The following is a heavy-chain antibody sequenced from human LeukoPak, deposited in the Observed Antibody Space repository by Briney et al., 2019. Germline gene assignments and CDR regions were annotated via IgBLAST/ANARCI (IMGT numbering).Heavy chain of an antibody. CDR3: ARDLNQEDFDY. D-gene: IGHD1-14*01. CDR2: IWLDGSAT. V-gene: IGHV3-33*08. J-gene: IGHJ4*02. Sequence: PGGSLRLSCAASGLTFSGYDMHWVRQAPGKGLEWVAIIWLDGSATYYGDSVKGRFTVSRDNSNNTLYLQMNSLRVEDTAVYYCARDLNQEDFDYWGQGTLVAVSS. CDR1: GLTFSGYD.